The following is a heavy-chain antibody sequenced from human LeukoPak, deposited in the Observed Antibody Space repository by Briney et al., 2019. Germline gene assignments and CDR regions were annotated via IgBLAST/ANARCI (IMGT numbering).Heavy chain of an antibody. J-gene: IGHJ5*02. CDR3: ARGGYYGSGNDFRFDP. V-gene: IGHV4-59*01. CDR1: GVSISSYY. Sequence: KPSETLSLTCTVSGVSISSYYWSWIRQSPGKGLECIGYIHYTGSTNYNPSLKSRVTISVETYKNQFSLKLKSVTAADTAVYYCARGGYYGSGNDFRFDPWGQGTLVTVSS. CDR2: IHYTGST. D-gene: IGHD3-10*01.